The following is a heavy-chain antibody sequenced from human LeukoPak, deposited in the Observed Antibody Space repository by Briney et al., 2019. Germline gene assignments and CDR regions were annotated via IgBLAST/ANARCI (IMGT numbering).Heavy chain of an antibody. CDR3: ARVDLGGSYYYYYYYGMDV. CDR1: GGSNSSRSYY. Sequence: PSETLSLTCTVSGGSNSSRSYYWGWVRQPPGKGLEWTGSIHYSGSTYYDASFKSRVTMSVDTSKNQFSLKLSSVTAADTAVYYCARVDLGGSYYYYYYYGMDVWGQGTTVTISS. V-gene: IGHV4-39*01. D-gene: IGHD1-26*01. J-gene: IGHJ6*02. CDR2: IHYSGST.